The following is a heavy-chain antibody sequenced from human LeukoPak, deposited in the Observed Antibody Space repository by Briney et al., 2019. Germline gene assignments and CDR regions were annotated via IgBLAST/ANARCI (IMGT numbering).Heavy chain of an antibody. Sequence: GGSLRLSCAASGFTFSSYSMNWVRQAPGKGLEWVSYISSSSSTIYYADSVKGRFTISRDNAKNSLYLRMNSLRAEDTAVYYCARVGGYNYDYWGQGTLVTVSS. J-gene: IGHJ4*02. CDR1: GFTFSSYS. V-gene: IGHV3-48*04. D-gene: IGHD5-24*01. CDR2: ISSSSSTI. CDR3: ARVGGYNYDY.